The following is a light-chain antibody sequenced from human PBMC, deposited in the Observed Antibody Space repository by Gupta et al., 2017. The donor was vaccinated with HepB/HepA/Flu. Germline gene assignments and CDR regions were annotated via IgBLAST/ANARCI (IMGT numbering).Light chain of an antibody. V-gene: IGKV3-11*01. Sequence: DIVLTQSPATLSLSPGERATIACRASQSVSSYLAWYHQKPGQAPRLLIYDASNRATGIPARFSGSGSGTDFTLTISRLKTEDIAVYYCQQWTKGPLTFGPGTQVELK. CDR3: QQWTKGPLT. CDR2: DAS. J-gene: IGKJ3*01. CDR1: QSVSSY.